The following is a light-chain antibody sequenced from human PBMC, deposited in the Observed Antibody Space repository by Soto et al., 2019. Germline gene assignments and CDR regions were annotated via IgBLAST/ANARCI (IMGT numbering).Light chain of an antibody. Sequence: ENVLTQSPAPLSLSQGERATLSCRASQSVSSYLAWYQQKPGQAPRLLIYDASNRATGIPARFSGSGSGTDFTLTISSLEPEDFAVYYCQQRSNWPPFTFGPGTKVDIK. J-gene: IGKJ3*01. CDR2: DAS. CDR3: QQRSNWPPFT. V-gene: IGKV3-11*01. CDR1: QSVSSY.